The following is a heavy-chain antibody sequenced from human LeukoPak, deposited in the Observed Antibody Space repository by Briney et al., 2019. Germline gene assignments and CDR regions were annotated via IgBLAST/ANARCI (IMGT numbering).Heavy chain of an antibody. CDR2: MNPNSGNT. CDR1: GYTFTSYD. J-gene: IGHJ5*02. V-gene: IGHV1-8*01. CDR3: ARGPPVAGTSSWFDP. Sequence: ASVEVSCKASGYTFTSYDINWVRQATGQGLEWMGWMNPNSGNTGYAQKIQGRVTMTRNTSISTAYMELSSLRSEDTAVYYCARGPPVAGTSSWFDPWGQGTLVTVSS. D-gene: IGHD6-19*01.